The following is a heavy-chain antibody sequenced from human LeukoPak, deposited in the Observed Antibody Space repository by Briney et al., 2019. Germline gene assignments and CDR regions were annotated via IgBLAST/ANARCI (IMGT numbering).Heavy chain of an antibody. CDR3: ARDFAFDI. Sequence: SETLSLTCAVYGGSFSGFYWSWIRQPPGKGLEWIGEINHSGSTNYNPSLKSRVTISVDTSKNQFSLRLSSVTAADTAVYYCARDFAFDIWGQGTMVTVSS. J-gene: IGHJ3*02. CDR2: INHSGST. V-gene: IGHV4-34*01. CDR1: GGSFSGFY.